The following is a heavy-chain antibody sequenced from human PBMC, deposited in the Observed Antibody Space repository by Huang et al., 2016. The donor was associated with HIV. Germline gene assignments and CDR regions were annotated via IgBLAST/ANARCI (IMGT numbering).Heavy chain of an antibody. CDR3: GRASAYREYGADF. D-gene: IGHD4-17*01. V-gene: IGHV3-7*04. Sequence: MVESGGGLVQPGGSLRISCSASGFTFGHFWMTWVRQDAGKGLQWLTNRRTDGVETYYAAVVMGRFTTSRDNARNSVYLQMDNLRVDDTAVYYCGRASAYREYGADFWGQGTLVTVSS. CDR2: RRTDGVET. J-gene: IGHJ4*02. CDR1: GFTFGHFW.